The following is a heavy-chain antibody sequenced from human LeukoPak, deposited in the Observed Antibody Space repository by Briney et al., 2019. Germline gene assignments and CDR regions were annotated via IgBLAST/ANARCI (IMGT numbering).Heavy chain of an antibody. CDR2: INQSGST. CDR1: GGSFSGYY. V-gene: IGHV4-34*01. Sequence: PSETLSLTCAVYGGSFSGYYWSWIRQPPGKGLEWIGDINQSGSTNYNPSLKSRFTISVDTSKNKFSLKLSSVPAAHTAVYYCARQRGYNPYYYGSGSYGGNPFDYWGQGTLVTVSS. CDR3: ARQRGYNPYYYGSGSYGGNPFDY. J-gene: IGHJ4*02. D-gene: IGHD3-10*01.